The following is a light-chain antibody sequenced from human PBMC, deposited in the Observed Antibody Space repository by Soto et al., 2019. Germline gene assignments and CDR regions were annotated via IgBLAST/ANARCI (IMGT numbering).Light chain of an antibody. CDR1: QSLLYSSNNKNY. J-gene: IGKJ2*01. CDR3: QQYYITPPHT. CDR2: WAS. V-gene: IGKV4-1*01. Sequence: DIVMTQSPDSLAVSLGERATINCKSSQSLLYSSNNKNYLAWYQKKPGQPPKLIIYWASTRESGVPDRFSGSGSGTDFTLTISSLQAEDVAVYYCQQYYITPPHTFGQGTNLEIK.